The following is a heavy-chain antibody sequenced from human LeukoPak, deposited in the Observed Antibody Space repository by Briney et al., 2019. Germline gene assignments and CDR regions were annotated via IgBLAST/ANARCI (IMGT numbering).Heavy chain of an antibody. Sequence: GGSLRLSCAASGFTFSSYAMSWVRQAPGKGLEWVSAISGSGGSTYYADSVKGRFTISRDNSKNTLYLQMNSLRAEDTAVYYCAKGVWATILTNDAFDIWGQGTMVTVSP. CDR2: ISGSGGST. V-gene: IGHV3-23*01. D-gene: IGHD3-9*01. CDR1: GFTFSSYA. CDR3: AKGVWATILTNDAFDI. J-gene: IGHJ3*02.